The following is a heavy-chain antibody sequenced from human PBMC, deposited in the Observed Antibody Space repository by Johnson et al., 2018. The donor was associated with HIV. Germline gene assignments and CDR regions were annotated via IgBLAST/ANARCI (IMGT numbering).Heavy chain of an antibody. D-gene: IGHD3-10*01. V-gene: IGHV3-23*04. Sequence: VQLVESGGRLVQPGGSLRLSCSASGFSFSSYGMNWVRQAPGKGLEWLSGISGRGGSTYYADSVKGRFTLSRDNSKDTMYLRMNSLRAEDTAVYYCTKGKIGGGSYSAPDAFDMWGQGTMVTVAS. CDR3: TKGKIGGGSYSAPDAFDM. CDR2: ISGRGGST. CDR1: GFSFSSYG. J-gene: IGHJ3*02.